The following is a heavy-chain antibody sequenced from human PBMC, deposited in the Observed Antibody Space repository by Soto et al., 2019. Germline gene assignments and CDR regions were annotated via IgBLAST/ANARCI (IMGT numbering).Heavy chain of an antibody. V-gene: IGHV1-46*01. CDR3: ARDFALDYDSSGYYYRYYFDY. CDR1: GGTFSSYA. CDR2: INPSGGST. Sequence: ASVKVSCKASGGTFSSYAISWVRQAPGQGLEWMGIINPSGGSTSYAQKFQGRVTMARDTSTSTVYMELSSLRSEDTAVYYCARDFALDYDSSGYYYRYYFDYWGQGTLVTVSS. J-gene: IGHJ4*02. D-gene: IGHD3-22*01.